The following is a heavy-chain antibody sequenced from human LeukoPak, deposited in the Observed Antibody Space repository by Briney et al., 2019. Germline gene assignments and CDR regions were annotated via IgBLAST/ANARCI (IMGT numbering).Heavy chain of an antibody. D-gene: IGHD2-15*01. CDR2: ISGSGGST. CDR3: AKSTGVVAATQGWFDP. V-gene: IGHV3-23*01. CDR1: GFTFSSYG. J-gene: IGHJ5*02. Sequence: GSLRLSCAASGFTFSSYGMHWVRQAPGKGLEWVSAISGSGGSTYYADPVKGRFTISRDNSKNTLYLQMNSLRAEDTAVYYCAKSTGVVAATQGWFDPWGQGTLVTVSS.